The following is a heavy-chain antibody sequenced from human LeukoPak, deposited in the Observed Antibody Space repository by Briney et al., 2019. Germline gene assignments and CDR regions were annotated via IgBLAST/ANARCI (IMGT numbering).Heavy chain of an antibody. CDR1: GFTVSSNY. CDR2: ISWNSGSI. D-gene: IGHD5-12*01. CDR3: AKDIGSGYGPFDL. V-gene: IGHV3-9*01. Sequence: PGGSLRLSCAASGFTVSSNYMSWVRQAPGKGLEWVSGISWNSGSIGYADSVKGRFTISRDNAKNSLYLQMNSLRAEDTALYYCAKDIGSGYGPFDLWGRGTLVTVSS. J-gene: IGHJ2*01.